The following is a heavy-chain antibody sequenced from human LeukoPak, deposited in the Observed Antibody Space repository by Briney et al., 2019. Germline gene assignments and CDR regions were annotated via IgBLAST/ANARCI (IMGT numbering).Heavy chain of an antibody. J-gene: IGHJ4*02. V-gene: IGHV3-33*08. CDR3: ARDVSAHRGYFDY. Sequence: GGSLRLSCAASGFTVSANYMSWVRQAPGKGLEWVAVIWYDGSNKYYADSVKGRFTISRDNSKNTLYLQMNSLRAEDTAVYYCARDVSAHRGYFDYWGQGTLVTVSS. CDR1: GFTVSANY. CDR2: IWYDGSNK. D-gene: IGHD3-10*01.